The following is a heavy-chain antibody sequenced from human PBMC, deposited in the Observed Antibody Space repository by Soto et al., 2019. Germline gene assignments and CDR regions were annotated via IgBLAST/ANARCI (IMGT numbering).Heavy chain of an antibody. CDR1: GFNVNSDY. J-gene: IGHJ4*02. V-gene: IGHV3-53*01. CDR2: IYSGETT. D-gene: IGHD2-21*02. Sequence: GESLKISCAASGFNVNSDYMNWVRQTPGEGLEWVASIYSGETTYYADSVRGRFTISSDKSKNTLYFQLSSLRIEDTAVYYCTRDGRGLGRLSLFEYWGQGVLVTVSS. CDR3: TRDGRGLGRLSLFEY.